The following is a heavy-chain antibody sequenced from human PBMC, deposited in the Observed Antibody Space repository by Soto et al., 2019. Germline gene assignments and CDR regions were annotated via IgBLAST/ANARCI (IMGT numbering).Heavy chain of an antibody. V-gene: IGHV3-23*01. Sequence: GGSLRLSCAASVFTFISYAMSWVRQAPGKGLEWVSAISGSGGSTYYADSVKGRFTISRDNSKNTLYLQMNSLRAEDTAVYYCATGATKYYDILTGYLDYWGQGTLVTVSS. CDR1: VFTFISYA. CDR3: ATGATKYYDILTGYLDY. CDR2: ISGSGGST. J-gene: IGHJ4*02. D-gene: IGHD3-9*01.